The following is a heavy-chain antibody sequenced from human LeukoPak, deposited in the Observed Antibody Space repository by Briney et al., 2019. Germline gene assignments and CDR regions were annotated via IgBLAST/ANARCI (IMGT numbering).Heavy chain of an antibody. CDR3: ARGAPTIPIGAGRFDY. CDR2: IYYTGIT. CDR1: GGSISSGSYY. D-gene: IGHD5-12*01. V-gene: IGHV4-39*07. J-gene: IGHJ4*02. Sequence: PSETLSLTCTVSGGSISSGSYYWGWIRQPPGKGLQWIGSIYYTGITYYNPSLKSRVTMSVDTSKNQFSLKLTSVTAADTATYYCARGAPTIPIGAGRFDYWGQGSLLTVAS.